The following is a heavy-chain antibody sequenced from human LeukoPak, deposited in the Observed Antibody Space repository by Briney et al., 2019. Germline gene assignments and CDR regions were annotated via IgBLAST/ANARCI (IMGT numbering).Heavy chain of an antibody. D-gene: IGHD2-15*01. J-gene: IGHJ4*02. CDR1: GFTVSSNY. CDR3: AKAPVTSCRGAFCYPFDY. Sequence: GGSLRLSCAASGFTVSSNYMSWVRQAPGKGLECVSIIYSGGTTYYADSVKGRFTISRDNSKNTLYLQMNSLRAEDAAVYYCAKAPVTSCRGAFCYPFDYWGQGTLVTVSS. CDR2: IYSGGTT. V-gene: IGHV3-66*01.